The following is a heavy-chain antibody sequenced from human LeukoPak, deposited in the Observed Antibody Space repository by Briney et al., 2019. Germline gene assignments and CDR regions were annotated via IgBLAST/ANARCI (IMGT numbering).Heavy chain of an antibody. CDR3: ASQGFDYFGEFSGRRHYYYMDV. D-gene: IGHD3-10*01. J-gene: IGHJ6*03. V-gene: IGHV4-39*02. CDR2: IYYSGST. CDR1: GGSISSSNYY. Sequence: SETLSLTCTVSGGSISSSNYYWGWIRQPPGKGLEWIGSIYYSGSTYYNPSLKSRVTISVDTSKSHFSLKLSSVTAADTAIYYCASQGFDYFGEFSGRRHYYYMDVWGKGTTVTISS.